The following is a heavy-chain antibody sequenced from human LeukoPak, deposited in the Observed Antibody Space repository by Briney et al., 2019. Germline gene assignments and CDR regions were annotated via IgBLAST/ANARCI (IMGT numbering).Heavy chain of an antibody. CDR3: ATDRANYGSGSYSFDY. CDR1: GYTLTELS. J-gene: IGHJ4*02. V-gene: IGHV1-24*01. D-gene: IGHD3-10*01. Sequence: ASVKVSCKVSGYTLTELSMHWVRQAPGKGLEWMGGFDPEDGETIYAQKFQGRVTMTEDTSTDTAYMELSSLRSEDTAVYYCATDRANYGSGSYSFDYWGQGTLVTASS. CDR2: FDPEDGET.